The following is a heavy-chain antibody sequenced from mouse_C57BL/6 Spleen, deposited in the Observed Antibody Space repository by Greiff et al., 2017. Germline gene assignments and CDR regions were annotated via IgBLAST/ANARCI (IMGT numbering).Heavy chain of an antibody. CDR3: ARGTTAQAAWFAY. J-gene: IGHJ3*01. Sequence: QVQLQQPGAELVRPGSSVKLSCKASGYTFTSSWMHWVKQRPIQGLEWIGNIDPSDSETHYNQKFKYKATLTVDKSSSTAYLQLSSLTSEDSAVYYCARGTTAQAAWFAYWGQGTLVTVAA. CDR1: GYTFTSSW. CDR2: IDPSDSET. D-gene: IGHD3-2*02. V-gene: IGHV1-52*01.